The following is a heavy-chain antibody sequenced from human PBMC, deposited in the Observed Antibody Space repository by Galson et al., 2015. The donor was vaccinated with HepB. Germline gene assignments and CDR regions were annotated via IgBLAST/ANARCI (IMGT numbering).Heavy chain of an antibody. V-gene: IGHV1-69*02. CDR1: GGTFSSYT. Sequence: SVKVSCKASGGTFSSYTISWVRQAPGQGLEWMGRIIPILGIANYAQKFQGRVTITADKSTSTAYMELSSLRSEDTAVYYCARVFKGGAFDIWGQGTMVTVSS. J-gene: IGHJ3*02. CDR3: ARVFKGGAFDI. CDR2: IIPILGIA. D-gene: IGHD1-26*01.